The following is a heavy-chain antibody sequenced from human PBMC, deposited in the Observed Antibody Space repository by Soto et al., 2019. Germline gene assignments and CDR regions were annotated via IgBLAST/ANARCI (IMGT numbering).Heavy chain of an antibody. CDR2: IKLDGAEK. CDR1: GFTFITYW. J-gene: IGHJ3*02. Sequence: GGSLRLSCVASGFTFITYWMSWVRQAPGKGLEWVANIKLDGAEKYYVDSVAGRFTISRDNAKNSLYLEMNSLRDDDTAVYYCARGRSLTIWGRGTKVTVSS. V-gene: IGHV3-7*03. CDR3: ARGRSLTI.